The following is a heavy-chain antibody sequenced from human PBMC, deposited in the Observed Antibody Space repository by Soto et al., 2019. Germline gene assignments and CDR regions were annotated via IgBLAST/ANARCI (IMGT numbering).Heavy chain of an antibody. Sequence: EASVKVSCKASGYTFTNYGISWVRQAPGQGLEWMGWISAYNGNTKYAQKIQGRVTITKDTSTSTAYMELRGLRTDDTAVYYCARGVGSGSYYNQYNWFDPWGQGTLVTVSS. V-gene: IGHV1-18*01. J-gene: IGHJ5*02. CDR1: GYTFTNYG. CDR3: ARGVGSGSYYNQYNWFDP. CDR2: ISAYNGNT. D-gene: IGHD3-10*01.